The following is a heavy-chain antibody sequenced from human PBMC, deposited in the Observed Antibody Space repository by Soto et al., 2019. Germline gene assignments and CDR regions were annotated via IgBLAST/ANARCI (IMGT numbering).Heavy chain of an antibody. Sequence: PSETLSLTCSVSGGSISSYYWSWIRQPPGKGLEWIGYVHYSGTTNYNPSLRSRVTISVDKSKNQFSLNLSSVTAADTAVYYCARDQNGSGNYYTRYFDYWGQGTLVTVSS. CDR2: VHYSGTT. J-gene: IGHJ4*02. CDR3: ARDQNGSGNYYTRYFDY. CDR1: GGSISSYY. V-gene: IGHV4-59*12. D-gene: IGHD3-10*01.